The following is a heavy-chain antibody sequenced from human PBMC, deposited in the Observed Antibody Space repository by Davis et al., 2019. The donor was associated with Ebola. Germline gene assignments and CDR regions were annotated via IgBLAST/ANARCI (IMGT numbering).Heavy chain of an antibody. Sequence: GESPKIPCAAPGFTFSRYPMSWVRQAPGNGLEWVSAISGSGGRTFYLDSVKGRFTISRDFSKNTLYLEMNSLKVDDTAIYYCAKDGSSGTSDSWGQGTLVTVSS. CDR1: GFTFSRYP. D-gene: IGHD6-19*01. V-gene: IGHV3-23*01. CDR3: AKDGSSGTSDS. CDR2: ISGSGGRT. J-gene: IGHJ5*01.